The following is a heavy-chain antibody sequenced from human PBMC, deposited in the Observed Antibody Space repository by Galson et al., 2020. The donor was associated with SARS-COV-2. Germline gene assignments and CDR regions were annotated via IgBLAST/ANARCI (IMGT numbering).Heavy chain of an antibody. J-gene: IGHJ5*02. D-gene: IGHD6-13*01. Sequence: SETLSLTCTVSGGSISSGDYYWSWIRQPPGKGLEWIGYIYYSGSTYYNPSLKSRLTISGDTSKNQFSLKLSSVTAADTAVYYCARVTITRGLYSSNYTRVDWFDPWGQGTLVTVSS. CDR1: GGSISSGDYY. CDR3: ARVTITRGLYSSNYTRVDWFDP. V-gene: IGHV4-30-4*01. CDR2: IYYSGST.